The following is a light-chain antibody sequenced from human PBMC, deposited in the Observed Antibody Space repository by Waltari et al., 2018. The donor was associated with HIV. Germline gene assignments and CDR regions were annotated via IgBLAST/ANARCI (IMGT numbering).Light chain of an antibody. CDR2: DVT. Sequence: QSALTQPASVSGSPGQSITISCTGTSSTIGANNYVPWYQQHPGKAPKLIIYDVTKRPSGVSNRFSGSKSGNTASLTISGLQAEDEADYHCCSYAGSESSEVFGGGTKLTVL. CDR3: CSYAGSESSEV. CDR1: SSTIGANNY. J-gene: IGLJ2*01. V-gene: IGLV2-23*02.